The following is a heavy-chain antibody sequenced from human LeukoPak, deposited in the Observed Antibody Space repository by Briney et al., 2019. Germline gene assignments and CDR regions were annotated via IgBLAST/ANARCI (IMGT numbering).Heavy chain of an antibody. V-gene: IGHV3-23*01. CDR2: ISGNGDDT. D-gene: IGHD3-3*01. CDR3: ARERIFGVVVSNWFDP. J-gene: IGHJ5*02. Sequence: GGSLRLSCAASGFTFGSYAMNWFRQAPGKGLEWVSVISGNGDDTYYADSVKGRFTISRDNSKNTLYLQMNSLRAEDTAVYYCARERIFGVVVSNWFDPWGQGTLVTVSS. CDR1: GFTFGSYA.